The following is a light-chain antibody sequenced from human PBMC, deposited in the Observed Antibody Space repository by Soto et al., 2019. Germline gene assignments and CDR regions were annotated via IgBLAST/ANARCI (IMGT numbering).Light chain of an antibody. CDR1: SGQSSYA. Sequence: QSVLTQSPSASASLGASVKLTCTLSSGQSSYAIAWHQQQPEKGPRYLMKLNSDGSHSKGDGIPDRFSGSSSGAERYLTISSLQSEDEADYYCQTWGTGIHYVFGTGTKVTVL. CDR3: QTWGTGIHYV. J-gene: IGLJ1*01. CDR2: LNSDGSH. V-gene: IGLV4-69*01.